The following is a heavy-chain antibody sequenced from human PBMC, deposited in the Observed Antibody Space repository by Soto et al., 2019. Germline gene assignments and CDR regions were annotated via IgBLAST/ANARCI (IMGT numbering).Heavy chain of an antibody. CDR3: ARAGFYDFWSGWRSYYYYGMDV. CDR1: GGSISSGGYY. Sequence: SETLSLTCTVSGGSISSGGYYWSWIRQHPGKGLEWIGYIYYSGSTYYNPSLKSRVTISVDTSKNQFSLKLSSVTAADTAVYYCARAGFYDFWSGWRSYYYYGMDVWGQGTTVTAP. V-gene: IGHV4-31*03. D-gene: IGHD3-3*01. CDR2: IYYSGST. J-gene: IGHJ6*02.